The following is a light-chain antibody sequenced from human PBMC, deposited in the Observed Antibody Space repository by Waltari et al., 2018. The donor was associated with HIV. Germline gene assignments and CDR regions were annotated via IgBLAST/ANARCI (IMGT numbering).Light chain of an antibody. V-gene: IGLV1-40*01. CDR1: SSNIGAGYA. CDR3: QSYDSSLRGSV. Sequence: QSVLTQPPSVSGAPGQRVTFSCTGSSSNIGAGYAVHWYQQLPGTAPKLLLYGNSNRPSGVPDRFSGSKSGTSASLAITGLQAEDEADYYCQSYDSSLRGSVFGGGTKLTVL. J-gene: IGLJ2*01. CDR2: GNS.